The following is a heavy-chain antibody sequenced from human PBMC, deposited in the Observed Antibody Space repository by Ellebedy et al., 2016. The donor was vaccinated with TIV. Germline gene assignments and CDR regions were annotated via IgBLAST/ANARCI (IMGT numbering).Heavy chain of an antibody. D-gene: IGHD3-10*01. CDR3: ARSYYGSGSYFYFDY. V-gene: IGHV4-59*01. CDR1: GGSISSYY. J-gene: IGHJ4*02. Sequence: SETLSLXXTVSGGSISSYYWSWIRQPPGKGLEWIGYIYYSGSTNYNPSLKSRVTISVDTSKNQFSLKLSSVTAADTAVYYCARSYYGSGSYFYFDYWGQGTLVTVSS. CDR2: IYYSGST.